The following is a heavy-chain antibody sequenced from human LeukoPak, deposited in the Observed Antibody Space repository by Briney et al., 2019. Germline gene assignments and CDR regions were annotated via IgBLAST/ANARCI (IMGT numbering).Heavy chain of an antibody. V-gene: IGHV1-69*06. CDR1: GGTFSSYA. Sequence: SVKVSCKASGGTFSSYAISWVRQAPGQGLEWMGGIIPIFGTANYAQKFQGRVTITADKSTSTAYMELSSLRSEDTAVYYCARTANCYDSSGYTNWGQGTLVTVSS. J-gene: IGHJ4*02. D-gene: IGHD3-22*01. CDR3: ARTANCYDSSGYTN. CDR2: IIPIFGTA.